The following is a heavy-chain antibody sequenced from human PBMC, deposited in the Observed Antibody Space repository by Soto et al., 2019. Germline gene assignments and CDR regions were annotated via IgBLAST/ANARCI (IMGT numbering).Heavy chain of an antibody. V-gene: IGHV2-26*01. CDR3: ARTYGRSWCYFDY. J-gene: IGHJ4*02. D-gene: IGHD6-13*01. CDR2: IFSNDEK. CDR1: GFSLSNARMG. Sequence: QVTLKESGPALVKPTETLTLTCTVSGFSLSNARMGVSWIRQPPGKALEWLAHIFSNDEKSYSTSLKSRLTISKETSKSQVVLTKTNMAPVDAATYYCARTYGRSWCYFDYWGQRALVTVSS.